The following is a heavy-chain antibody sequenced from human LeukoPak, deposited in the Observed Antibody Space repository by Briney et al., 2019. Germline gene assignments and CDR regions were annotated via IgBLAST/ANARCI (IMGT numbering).Heavy chain of an antibody. D-gene: IGHD2-2*01. CDR2: IYYSGST. V-gene: IGHV4-31*03. CDR1: GGSISSGGYY. CDR3: AREPIVEVPPDY. Sequence: PSQTLSLTCTVSGGSISSGGYYWSWIRQHPGKGLEWIGYIYYSGSTYYNPSLKSRVTISVDTSKNQFSLKLSSVTAADTAVYYCAREPIVEVPPDYWGQGTLVTVSS. J-gene: IGHJ4*02.